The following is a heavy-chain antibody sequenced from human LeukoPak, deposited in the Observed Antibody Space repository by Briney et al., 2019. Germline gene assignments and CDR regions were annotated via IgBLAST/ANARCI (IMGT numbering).Heavy chain of an antibody. J-gene: IGHJ4*02. CDR2: IYTSGGT. D-gene: IGHD4-17*01. CDR1: GGSISTYY. Sequence: SETLSRTCTGSGGSISTYYWTWIRQPAGKGLEWIVRIYTSGGTNYNPSLQSRVTMSVDTSKNQFSLKLRSVTAADTAVYFCARGGGYGDYGYVDYWGQGTLVTVSS. CDR3: ARGGGYGDYGYVDY. V-gene: IGHV4-4*07.